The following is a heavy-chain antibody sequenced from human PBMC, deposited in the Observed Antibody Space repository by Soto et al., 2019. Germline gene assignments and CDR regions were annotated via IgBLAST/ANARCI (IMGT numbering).Heavy chain of an antibody. J-gene: IGHJ4*02. CDR1: GVSISDTIYY. CDR2: IYFNGNT. V-gene: IGHV4-39*01. Sequence: SETLSLTCTVSGVSISDTIYYWGWIRQPPGKGLEWIGTIYFNGNTFYNPSLKSRLTISVDTSKNQISLRLTSVTAADTAVYYCARQGSYWGQGTLVTVSS. CDR3: ARQGSY.